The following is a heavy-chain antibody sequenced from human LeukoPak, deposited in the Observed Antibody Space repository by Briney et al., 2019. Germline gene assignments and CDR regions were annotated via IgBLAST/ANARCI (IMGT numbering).Heavy chain of an antibody. V-gene: IGHV3-53*01. CDR3: ARGVGDY. CDR1: GFTVSNTY. J-gene: IGHJ4*02. D-gene: IGHD3-3*01. CDR2: LYSGGIT. Sequence: PGGSLRLSCAASGFTVSNTYMIWVRQAPGKGLEWVSLLYSGGITNYADSVRGRFTISIDNYKNTLYLQMNSLRAEDTAVYFCARGVGDYWGQGTLVAVSS.